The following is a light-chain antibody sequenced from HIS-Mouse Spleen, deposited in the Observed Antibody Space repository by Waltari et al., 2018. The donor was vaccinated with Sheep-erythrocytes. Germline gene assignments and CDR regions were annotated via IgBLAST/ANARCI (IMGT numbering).Light chain of an antibody. CDR3: CSYAGSSTVV. J-gene: IGLJ2*01. Sequence: LTQPASVSGSPGQSITISCTGTSSDVGSYNLVSWYQQHPGKAPKLMIYEGSKRPSGVSNRFSGSKSGNTASLTISGLQAEDEADYYCCSYAGSSTVVFGGGTKLTVL. V-gene: IGLV2-23*01. CDR2: EGS. CDR1: SSDVGSYNL.